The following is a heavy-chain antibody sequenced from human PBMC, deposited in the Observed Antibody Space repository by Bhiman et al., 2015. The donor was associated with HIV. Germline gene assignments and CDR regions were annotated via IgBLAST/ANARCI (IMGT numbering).Heavy chain of an antibody. CDR2: ISSSSNTI. V-gene: IGHV3-48*01. J-gene: IGHJ4*02. CDR3: ARDLQIAIAVAGSFDY. CDR1: GFTFSSYS. Sequence: EVQLVESGGGLVQPGRSLRLSCAASGFTFSSYSMNWVRQAPGKGLEWVSYISSSSNTIYYADSMKGRFTISRDNAKNSLYLQMNSLRAEDTAVYYCARDLQIAIAVAGSFDYWGQGTLVTVSS. D-gene: IGHD6-19*01.